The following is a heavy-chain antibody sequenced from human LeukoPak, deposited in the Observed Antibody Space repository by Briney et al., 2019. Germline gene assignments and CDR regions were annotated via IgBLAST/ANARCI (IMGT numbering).Heavy chain of an antibody. CDR2: INPNSGGT. CDR3: ARGYYDSNGWQYFQH. J-gene: IGHJ1*01. D-gene: IGHD3-22*01. Sequence: ASVKVSRKASGYTFTGYYMHWVRQAPGQGLEWMGWINPNSGGTNSAQKFQGRVTMTRDTSISTAYMELSGLRSDDTAVYYCARGYYDSNGWQYFQHWGQGTLVTVSS. CDR1: GYTFTGYY. V-gene: IGHV1-2*02.